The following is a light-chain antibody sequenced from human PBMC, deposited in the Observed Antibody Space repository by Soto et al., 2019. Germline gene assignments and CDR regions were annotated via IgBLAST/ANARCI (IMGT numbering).Light chain of an antibody. V-gene: IGLV1-44*01. Sequence: QSVLTQPPSVSGTPGQRVTISCSGSSSDIGTITVNWYQQLPGTAPKLLIYNNSQRPSGVPYRFSGSKSGTSASLAISGLQSEDEADYYCTAWDDSLNGYVFGTGTKVTVL. CDR2: NNS. CDR1: SSDIGTIT. CDR3: TAWDDSLNGYV. J-gene: IGLJ1*01.